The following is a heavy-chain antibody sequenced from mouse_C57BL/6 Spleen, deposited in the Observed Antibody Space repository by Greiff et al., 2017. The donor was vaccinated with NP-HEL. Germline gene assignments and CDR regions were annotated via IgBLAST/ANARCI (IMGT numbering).Heavy chain of an antibody. V-gene: IGHV1-26*01. CDR2: INPNNGGT. D-gene: IGHD4-1*01. CDR1: GYTFTDYY. CDR3: ARGLGDAMDY. J-gene: IGHJ4*01. Sequence: EVQLQQSGPELVKPGASVKISCKASGYTFTDYYMNWVKQSHGKSLEWIGDINPNNGGTSYNQKFKGKATLTVDKSSSTAYMELSSLTSEDSAVYYCARGLGDAMDYWGQGTSVTVSS.